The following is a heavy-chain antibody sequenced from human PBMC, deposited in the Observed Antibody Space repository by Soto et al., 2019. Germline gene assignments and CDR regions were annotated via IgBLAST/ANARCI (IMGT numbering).Heavy chain of an antibody. CDR1: GGSFSAYY. CDR2: INHSGST. J-gene: IGHJ6*02. D-gene: IGHD2-2*01. Sequence: SESLSLTCTVSGGSFSAYYWSWIRQPPGKGLEWIGEINHSGSTNYNPSLKSRVTISVDTSKNQFSLKLSSVTAADTAVYYCARDSPPYCSSTSCYRYYYYGMDVWGQGTTVTVSS. CDR3: ARDSPPYCSSTSCYRYYYYGMDV. V-gene: IGHV4-34*01.